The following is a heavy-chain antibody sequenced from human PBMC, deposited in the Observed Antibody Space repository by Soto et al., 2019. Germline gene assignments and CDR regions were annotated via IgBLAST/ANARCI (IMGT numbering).Heavy chain of an antibody. D-gene: IGHD2-2*01. Sequence: PSETLSLTCTVSGGSISSGDYYWSWIRQPPGKGLEWIGYIYYSGSTYYNPSLKSRITISVDTSKNQFSLKLSSVTAADTAVYYCARAIPYCSSNSCYTNDDNMIDYWGQGTLVTVSS. V-gene: IGHV4-30-4*01. CDR2: IYYSGST. CDR3: ARAIPYCSSNSCYTNDDNMIDY. CDR1: GGSISSGDYY. J-gene: IGHJ4*02.